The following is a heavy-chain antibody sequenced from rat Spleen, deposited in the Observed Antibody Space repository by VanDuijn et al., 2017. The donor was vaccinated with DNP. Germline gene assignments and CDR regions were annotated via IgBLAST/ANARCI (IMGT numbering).Heavy chain of an antibody. CDR2: IWTGGST. CDR1: GFSLTSYN. Sequence: QVQLKESGPGLVQPSQTLSLTCTVSGFSLTSYNVHWVRQPTGKGLEWMGVIWTGGSTDYNSALKSRLSISRDTSKSQVFLKMNSLQIEDTAIYFCSVIYRGFAYWGQGTLVTVSS. CDR3: SVIYRGFAY. J-gene: IGHJ3*01. D-gene: IGHD1-4*01. V-gene: IGHV2-30*01.